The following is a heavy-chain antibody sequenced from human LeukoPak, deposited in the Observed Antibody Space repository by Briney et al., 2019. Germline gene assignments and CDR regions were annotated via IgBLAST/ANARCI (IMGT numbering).Heavy chain of an antibody. CDR1: GFTFSSYS. J-gene: IGHJ4*02. Sequence: GGSLRLSCAASGFTFSSYSMNWVRQAPGKGLEWVSYISSSSSTIYYADSVKGRFTISRDNAKNSLYLQMNSLRAEDTAVYYCARDPSNFPYWGQGTLVTVSS. V-gene: IGHV3-48*01. CDR3: ARDPSNFPY. CDR2: ISSSSSTI.